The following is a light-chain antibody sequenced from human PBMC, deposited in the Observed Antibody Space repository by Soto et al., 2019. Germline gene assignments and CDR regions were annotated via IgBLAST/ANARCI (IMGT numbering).Light chain of an antibody. J-gene: IGLJ2*01. CDR2: DVI. Sequence: QSVLTQPASVSGSPGQSITISCTGASSDVGGYNYVSWYQQHPGKAPKLMIYDVIDRPSGVSDRFSGSKSGNMASLTISGLQAEDDADYYCSSYTGSSTLVFGGGTQLTVL. CDR1: SSDVGGYNY. CDR3: SSYTGSSTLV. V-gene: IGLV2-14*01.